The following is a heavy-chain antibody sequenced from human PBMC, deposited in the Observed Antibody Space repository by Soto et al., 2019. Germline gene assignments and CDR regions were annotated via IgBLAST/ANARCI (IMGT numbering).Heavy chain of an antibody. J-gene: IGHJ4*02. V-gene: IGHV1-2*02. D-gene: IGHD4-17*01. CDR1: GYTFTGYY. CDR3: ARDSGDYATFGFDY. Sequence: ASVKVSCKTSGYTFTGYYMHWVRQAPGQGLEWMGWINPNSGGTNYAQEFQGRVTMTRDTSISTAYMELSRLRSDDTAVYYCARDSGDYATFGFDYWGQGTLVTVSS. CDR2: INPNSGGT.